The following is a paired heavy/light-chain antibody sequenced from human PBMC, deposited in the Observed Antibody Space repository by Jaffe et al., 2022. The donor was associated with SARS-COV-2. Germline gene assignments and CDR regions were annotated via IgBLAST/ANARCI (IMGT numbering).Light chain of an antibody. J-gene: IGLJ1*01. CDR1: SSDVGGYNY. V-gene: IGLV2-8*01. CDR2: EVS. CDR3: SSYAGNNKYV. Sequence: QSALTQPPSASGSPGQSVTISCIGTSSDVGGYNYVSWYQQHPGKAPKLIIYEVSKWPSGVPDRFSGSKSGNTASLTVSGLQAEDEADYYCSSYAGNNKYVFGTGTKVTVL.
Heavy chain of an antibody. CDR3: VRLRRFADYVDS. CDR1: GDSINSGDYF. V-gene: IGHV4-39*01. Sequence: QLHLQEAGPGLVRPSETLSLTCTVSGDSINSGDYFWGWIRQPPGKGLEWIGNIFYTGNTYCNPSLESRVTISVDTSKTQFSLKLTSVTAADTAVYYCVRLRRFADYVDSWGQGTLVTVSS. D-gene: IGHD3-10*01. CDR2: IFYTGNT. J-gene: IGHJ4*02.